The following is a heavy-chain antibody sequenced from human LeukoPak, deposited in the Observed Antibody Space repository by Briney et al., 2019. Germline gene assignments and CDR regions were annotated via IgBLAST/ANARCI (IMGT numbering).Heavy chain of an antibody. CDR1: GFTFSNYW. J-gene: IGHJ2*01. CDR3: ARDRGVALVLWYFDL. D-gene: IGHD3-10*01. CDR2: INQDGTEK. Sequence: GGSLRLSCAASGFTFSNYWTSWVRQAPGKGLEWVANINQDGTEKYYVDSVRGRFTISRDNAKNSLYLQINSLRAEDTAVYFCARDRGVALVLWYFDLWGRGTLVTVSS. V-gene: IGHV3-7*01.